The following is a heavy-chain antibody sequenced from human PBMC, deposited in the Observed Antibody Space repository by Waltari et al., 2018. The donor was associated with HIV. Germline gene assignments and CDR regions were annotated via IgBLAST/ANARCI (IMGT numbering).Heavy chain of an antibody. V-gene: IGHV3-21*01. CDR3: ARGGGIAARPFDY. D-gene: IGHD6-6*01. J-gene: IGHJ4*02. CDR1: GFTFSSYS. CDR2: ISSSSYI. Sequence: EVQLVESGGGLVKPGGSLRLSCAASGFTFSSYSMNWVRQAPGKGLEWVSSISSSSYIYYADSVKGRFTISRDNAKNSLYLQMNSLRAEDTAVYYCARGGGIAARPFDYWGQGTLVTVSS.